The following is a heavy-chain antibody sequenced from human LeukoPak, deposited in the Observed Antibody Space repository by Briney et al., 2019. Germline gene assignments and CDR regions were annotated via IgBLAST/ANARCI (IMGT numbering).Heavy chain of an antibody. V-gene: IGHV3-30-3*01. CDR3: AREGGVVGAHGGFDY. Sequence: GGSLRLSCAASGFTFSSYVMQWVRQAPGKGLEWVTVISYDGSNKYYADSVKGRFTISRDNSKNTLYLQMNSLRAEDTAVYYCAREGGVVGAHGGFDYWGQGTLVTVSS. CDR2: ISYDGSNK. CDR1: GFTFSSYV. D-gene: IGHD1-26*01. J-gene: IGHJ4*02.